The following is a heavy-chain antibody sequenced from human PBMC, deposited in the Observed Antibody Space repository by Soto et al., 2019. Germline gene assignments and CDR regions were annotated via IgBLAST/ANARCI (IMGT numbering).Heavy chain of an antibody. J-gene: IGHJ1*01. CDR3: ARGGTSRSAEYYQH. CDR2: ISGYNGDT. V-gene: IGHV1-18*01. CDR1: GYTFTNYG. Sequence: QVQLVQSGAKVKKPGASVKVSCKTSGYTFTNYGISWVRQAPGQGPEWMGWISGYNGDTKHAQTLQGRVTMTTDTSTSTAYMELRSLRSDDTAVYYCARGGTSRSAEYYQHWGQGTLVIVSS. D-gene: IGHD2-2*01.